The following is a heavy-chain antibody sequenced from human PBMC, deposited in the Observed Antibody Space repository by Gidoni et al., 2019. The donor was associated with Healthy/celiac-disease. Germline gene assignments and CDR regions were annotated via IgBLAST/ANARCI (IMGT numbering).Heavy chain of an antibody. CDR1: GGSFSGYY. CDR2: SNHSGST. J-gene: IGHJ5*02. Sequence: QVQLQQWGAGLLKPSETLSLTCAVYGGSFSGYYWSWSRPPPGKGLEGIGESNHSGSTNYNPALKSRVTISVDTAKNQFSLKLSSVTAADTAVYYCARGDYYDVWSSWSPWFDPGGQGTLVTVAS. V-gene: IGHV4-34*01. CDR3: ARGDYYDVWSSWSPWFDP. D-gene: IGHD3-3*01.